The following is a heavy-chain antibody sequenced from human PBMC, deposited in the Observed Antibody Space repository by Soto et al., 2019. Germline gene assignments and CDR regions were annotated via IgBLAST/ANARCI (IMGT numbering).Heavy chain of an antibody. CDR1: GFTFSSYS. V-gene: IGHV3-21*01. CDR2: ISSSSSYI. J-gene: IGHJ4*02. D-gene: IGHD3-10*01. CDR3: ARGDLWFGEHCYFDY. Sequence: EVQLVESGGGLVKPGGSLRLSCAASGFTFSSYSMNWVRQAPGKGLEWVSSISSSSSYIYYADSVKGRFTISRDNAKNSLYLQMNSLRAEYTAVYYCARGDLWFGEHCYFDYWGQGTLVTVSS.